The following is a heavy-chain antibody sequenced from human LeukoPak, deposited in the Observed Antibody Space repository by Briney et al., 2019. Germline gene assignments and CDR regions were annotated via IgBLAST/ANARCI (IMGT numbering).Heavy chain of an antibody. CDR2: ISSSGSTI. CDR1: GFTFSDYY. CDR3: ARDEVGASRTTGYYYYMDV. Sequence: GGSLTLSCPASGFTFSDYYMSWLGQAPGKGLEWVSYISSSGSTIYYADSVKGRFTISRDNAKNSLYLQINSLRAEDTAVYYCARDEVGASRTTGYYYYMDVWGKGTTVTVSS. J-gene: IGHJ6*03. V-gene: IGHV3-11*04. D-gene: IGHD1-26*01.